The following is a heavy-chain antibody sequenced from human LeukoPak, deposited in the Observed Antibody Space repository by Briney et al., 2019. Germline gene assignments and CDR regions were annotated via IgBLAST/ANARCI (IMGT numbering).Heavy chain of an antibody. V-gene: IGHV3-23*01. Sequence: GGSLRLSCAASGFTSSSYVMSWVRQAPGKGLEWVSAISGGGGSTYYADSVKGRFTISRDTSKNTLYLQMNSLRAEDTAVYYCAKLYNDYGDENFDYWGQGTLVTVSS. CDR2: ISGGGGST. J-gene: IGHJ4*02. CDR3: AKLYNDYGDENFDY. CDR1: GFTSSSYV. D-gene: IGHD4-17*01.